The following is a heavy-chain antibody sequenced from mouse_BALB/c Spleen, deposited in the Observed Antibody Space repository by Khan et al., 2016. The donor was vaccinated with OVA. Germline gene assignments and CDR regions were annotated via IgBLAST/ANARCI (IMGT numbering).Heavy chain of an antibody. Sequence: EVELVESGGGLVKPGGSLKLSCAASGFIFSSYAMSWVRQTPEKRLEWVATISSGGSYTYYPDSVKGRFTISRDNAKNTPYLQMSSLRSGDTAMYYCVRVYFGYFDYWGQGTALTVSS. D-gene: IGHD2-1*01. J-gene: IGHJ2*01. V-gene: IGHV5-9-3*01. CDR1: GFIFSSYA. CDR2: ISSGGSYT. CDR3: VRVYFGYFDY.